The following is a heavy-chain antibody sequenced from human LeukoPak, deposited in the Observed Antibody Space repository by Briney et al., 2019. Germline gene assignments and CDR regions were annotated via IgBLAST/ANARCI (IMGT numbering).Heavy chain of an antibody. D-gene: IGHD5-18*01. CDR3: ARVDTAMVTDY. CDR1: GGSISSSSYY. Sequence: SETLSLTCTVSGGSISSSSYYWGWIRQPPGKGLEWIGSIYYSGSIYYNPSLKSRVTISVDTSKNQFSLKLSSVTAADTAVYYCARVDTAMVTDYWGQGTLVTVSS. J-gene: IGHJ4*02. V-gene: IGHV4-39*01. CDR2: IYYSGSI.